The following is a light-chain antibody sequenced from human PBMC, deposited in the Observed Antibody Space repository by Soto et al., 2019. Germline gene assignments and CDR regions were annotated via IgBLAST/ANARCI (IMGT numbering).Light chain of an antibody. Sequence: EIVMTQSPATLSVSPGERATLSCRASQSINNNLAWYQQKRGQGPRLLIYGASSRATGTPARFSGSGSRTGFTLTISSLQSEDLAIYYCQQYNDWPLTFGGGTKVEIK. J-gene: IGKJ4*01. CDR1: QSINNN. V-gene: IGKV3-15*01. CDR2: GAS. CDR3: QQYNDWPLT.